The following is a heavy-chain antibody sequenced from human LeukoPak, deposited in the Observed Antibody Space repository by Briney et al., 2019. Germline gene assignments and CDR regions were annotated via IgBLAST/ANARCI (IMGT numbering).Heavy chain of an antibody. V-gene: IGHV3-73*01. CDR1: GFTFSGSA. CDR2: IRSKANSCAT. Sequence: GGSLRLSCAASGFTFSGSAMHWVRQASGKGLEWVGRIRSKANSCATAYAASVKGRFTISRDDSKNTAYLQMNSLKTEDTAVYYCTRRSHSSSWSYYYYMDVWGKGTTVTVSS. CDR3: TRRSHSSSWSYYYYMDV. D-gene: IGHD6-13*01. J-gene: IGHJ6*03.